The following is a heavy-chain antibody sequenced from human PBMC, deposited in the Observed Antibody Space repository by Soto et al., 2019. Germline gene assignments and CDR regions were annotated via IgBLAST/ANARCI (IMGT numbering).Heavy chain of an antibody. CDR1: GYTFTSYG. D-gene: IGHD2-2*01. CDR2: ISAYNGNT. CDR3: ARDLIVVVPAAIQYDAFDI. V-gene: IGHV1-18*01. Sequence: ASVKVSCKASGYTFTSYGISWGRQAPGQGLEWMGWISAYNGNTNYAQKLQGRVTMTTDTSTSTAYMELRSLRSDDTAVYYCARDLIVVVPAAIQYDAFDIWGQGTMVTVSS. J-gene: IGHJ3*02.